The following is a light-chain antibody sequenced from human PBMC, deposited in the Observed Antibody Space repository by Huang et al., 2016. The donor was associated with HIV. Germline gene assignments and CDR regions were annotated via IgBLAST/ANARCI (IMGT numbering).Light chain of an antibody. J-gene: IGKJ4*01. V-gene: IGKV1-9*01. Sequence: IQLTQSPSSLSASVGDRVTITCRASQGISSYLAWYQQQPGKAPKLLIYAASTLESGVPSGFSGSGSGTDFTLTISSLRPEDFATYYCQQLINYPVTFGGGTKVEIK. CDR1: QGISSY. CDR2: AAS. CDR3: QQLINYPVT.